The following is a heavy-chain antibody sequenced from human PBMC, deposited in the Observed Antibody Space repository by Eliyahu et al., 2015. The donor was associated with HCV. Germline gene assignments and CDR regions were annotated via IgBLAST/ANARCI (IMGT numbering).Heavy chain of an antibody. D-gene: IGHD3-10*01. Sequence: RLSCAASGFTFSSYAMHWVRQAPGKGLEWVAVISYDGSNKYYADSVKGRFTISRDNSKNTLYLQMNSLRAEDTAVYYCARDSGRFGEPNNWFDPWGQGTLVTVSS. CDR1: GFTFSSYA. J-gene: IGHJ5*02. CDR2: ISYDGSNK. CDR3: ARDSGRFGEPNNWFDP. V-gene: IGHV3-30-3*01.